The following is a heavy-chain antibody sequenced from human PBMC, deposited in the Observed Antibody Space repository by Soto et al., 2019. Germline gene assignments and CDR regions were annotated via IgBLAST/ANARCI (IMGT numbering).Heavy chain of an antibody. D-gene: IGHD3-22*01. Sequence: QVQLVESGGGVVQPGRSLRLSCAASGFTFSSYAMHWVRQAPGKGLEWVAVISYDGSNKYYADSVKGRFTISSDNAKNTLYLQINSLRAEDTAVYYCARDFALNYDDISGYSTPDYWGQGTLVTVSS. CDR2: ISYDGSNK. CDR3: ARDFALNYDDISGYSTPDY. V-gene: IGHV3-30-3*01. J-gene: IGHJ4*02. CDR1: GFTFSSYA.